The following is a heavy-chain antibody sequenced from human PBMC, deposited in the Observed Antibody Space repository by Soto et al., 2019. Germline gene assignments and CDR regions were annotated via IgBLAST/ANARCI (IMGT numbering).Heavy chain of an antibody. CDR3: ANRVLRTVFGLVTTTAIYFDF. J-gene: IGHJ4*02. CDR1: GFSFTTSGVG. D-gene: IGHD3-3*01. V-gene: IGHV2-5*02. CDR2: IYWDDDK. Sequence: QITLKESGPTVVKPTETLTLTCTFSGFSFTTSGVGVGWIRQSTGKAPEWLAPIYWDDDKRYSTSLKSRLTITKDTSKNQVVLTMANGDPADTATYYCANRVLRTVFGLVTTTAIYFDFWGQGTPVVVSS.